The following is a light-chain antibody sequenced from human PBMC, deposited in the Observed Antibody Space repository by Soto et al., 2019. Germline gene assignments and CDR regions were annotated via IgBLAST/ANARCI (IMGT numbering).Light chain of an antibody. CDR2: DTT. CDR1: HSDIGAGYG. J-gene: IGLJ2*01. Sequence: QYVLTQPPSVTGAPGQRVTISCTGSHSDIGAGYGVHWYQQFPHSAPKLLIYDTTNRPSGVPDRFSGSRSGTSASLAITGLQAEDEDDYYCQSFDSSRIGLLFGGGTKLTVL. CDR3: QSFDSSRIGLL. V-gene: IGLV1-40*01.